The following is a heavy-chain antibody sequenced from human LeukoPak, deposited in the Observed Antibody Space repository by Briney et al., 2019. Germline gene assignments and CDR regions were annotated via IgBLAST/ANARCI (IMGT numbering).Heavy chain of an antibody. CDR3: AKAPPYKKYFDY. J-gene: IGHJ4*02. CDR2: ISNSGDAT. D-gene: IGHD1-1*01. Sequence: GGSLRLSCAASGFTFSNYAMSWDRQAPGKGLEWVSTISNSGDATYYADSVKGRFTISRDNSKSTLYLQMNSLRAEDTAVYYCAKAPPYKKYFDYWGQGTLVTVSS. CDR1: GFTFSNYA. V-gene: IGHV3-23*01.